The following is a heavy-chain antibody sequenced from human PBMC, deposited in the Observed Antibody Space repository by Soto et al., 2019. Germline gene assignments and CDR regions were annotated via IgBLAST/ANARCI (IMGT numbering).Heavy chain of an antibody. D-gene: IGHD3-22*01. CDR1: GYTFTSYY. CDR3: ARDNYYDSSGYPTHDAFDI. CDR2: INPSGGST. V-gene: IGHV1-46*01. J-gene: IGHJ3*02. Sequence: ASVKVSCKASGYTFTSYYMHWVRQAPGQGLEWMGIINPSGGSTSYAQKFQGRVTMTRDTSTSTVYMELSSLRSEDTAVYYCARDNYYDSSGYPTHDAFDIWGQGTMVTVSS.